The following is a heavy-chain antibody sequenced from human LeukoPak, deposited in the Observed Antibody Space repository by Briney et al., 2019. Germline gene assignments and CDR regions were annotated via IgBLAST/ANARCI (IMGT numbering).Heavy chain of an antibody. CDR2: ISGSGSST. Sequence: PGGSLRLSCAASGFTFSSCAMRWVRQAPGKGLEWVSAISGSGSSTYYADSVRGRFTISRDNFKNMLYLQMNNLRAEDTAVYYCAKHRYDILTGLIFDYWGQGTLVTVSS. D-gene: IGHD3-9*01. CDR1: GFTFSSCA. V-gene: IGHV3-23*01. CDR3: AKHRYDILTGLIFDY. J-gene: IGHJ4*02.